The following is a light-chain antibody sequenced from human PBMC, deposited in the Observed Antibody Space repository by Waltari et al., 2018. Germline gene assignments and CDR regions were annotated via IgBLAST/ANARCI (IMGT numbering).Light chain of an antibody. CDR2: WAS. CDR3: QQYYSTPLT. J-gene: IGKJ3*01. CDR1: QSFLYSSINKNH. Sequence: EILMTQYPDSMAVSLGERATINCKTSQSFLYSSINKNHLACYQHKPGLPPLLLISWASSRDSGVPDRFSCSGSGTYFTLTISVLQTEDLAVYYCQQYYSTPLTFCPWTKVYI. V-gene: IGKV4-1*01.